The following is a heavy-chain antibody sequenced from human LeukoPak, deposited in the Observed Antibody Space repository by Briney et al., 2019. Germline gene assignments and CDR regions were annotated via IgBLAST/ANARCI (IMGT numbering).Heavy chain of an antibody. D-gene: IGHD6-19*01. CDR2: ISGGGGST. CDR1: GSTFSSFD. Sequence: GGSLRLSCAASGSTFSSFDMSWVRQAPGKGLEWVSAISGGGGSTYYAGSVKGRFTISRDNSKNTLYLQMNSLRAEDTAIYYCAKRNLRAVAPGYWGQGTLVAVSS. J-gene: IGHJ4*02. CDR3: AKRNLRAVAPGY. V-gene: IGHV3-23*01.